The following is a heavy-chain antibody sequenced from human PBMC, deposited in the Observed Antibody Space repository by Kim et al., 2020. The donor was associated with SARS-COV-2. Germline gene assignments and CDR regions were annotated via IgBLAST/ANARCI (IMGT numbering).Heavy chain of an antibody. Sequence: GGSLRLSCAASGFTFSSYGMHWVRQAPGKGLEWVAVIWYDGSNKYYADSVKGRFTISRDNSKNTLYLQMNSLRAEDTAVYYCARDSQGSGWSYATNYYYYGMDVWGQGTTVTVSS. V-gene: IGHV3-33*01. CDR3: ARDSQGSGWSYATNYYYYGMDV. CDR1: GFTFSSYG. J-gene: IGHJ6*02. D-gene: IGHD6-19*01. CDR2: IWYDGSNK.